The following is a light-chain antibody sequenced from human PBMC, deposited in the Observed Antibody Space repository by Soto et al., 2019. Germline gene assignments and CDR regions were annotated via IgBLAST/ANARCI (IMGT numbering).Light chain of an antibody. J-gene: IGKJ2*01. V-gene: IGKV1-39*01. CDR2: VAS. Sequence: DIQMTQSPSSLSASVGDRVTITCRASQAIGNYLNWYQQKPGQAPNLLIYVASVRQPGVPPRFSGSGSGTEFTLAISSVQPEDFATYYCQQSYRTPRTFGQGTRLDI. CDR3: QQSYRTPRT. CDR1: QAIGNY.